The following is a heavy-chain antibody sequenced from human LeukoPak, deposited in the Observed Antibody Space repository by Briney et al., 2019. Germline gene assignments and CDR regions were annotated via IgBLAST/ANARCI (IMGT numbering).Heavy chain of an antibody. CDR2: ISWNSGSI. J-gene: IGHJ3*02. CDR3: AKEIVRYHAFDI. V-gene: IGHV3-9*01. Sequence: GGSLRLSCAASGFTFDDYAMHWVRQAPGKGLEWVSGISWNSGSIGYADSVKGRFTISRDNAKNSLYLQMNSLRAEDTALYYCAKEIVRYHAFDIWGQGIMVTVSS. CDR1: GFTFDDYA. D-gene: IGHD3-9*01.